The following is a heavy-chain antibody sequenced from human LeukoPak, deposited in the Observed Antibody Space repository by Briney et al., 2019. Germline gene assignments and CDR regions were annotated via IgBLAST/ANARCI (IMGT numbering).Heavy chain of an antibody. J-gene: IGHJ4*02. V-gene: IGHV6-1*01. Sequence: SQTLSLTCAISGDSVSSNSAAWNWIRQSPSRGLEWLGRTYYRSKWYNDYAVSVKSRITINPDTSKNQFSLQLNSVTPEDTAVYYCARLSRITMVRGVISHFDYWGQGTLVTVSS. CDR2: TYYRSKWYN. CDR1: GDSVSSNSAA. D-gene: IGHD3-10*01. CDR3: ARLSRITMVRGVISHFDY.